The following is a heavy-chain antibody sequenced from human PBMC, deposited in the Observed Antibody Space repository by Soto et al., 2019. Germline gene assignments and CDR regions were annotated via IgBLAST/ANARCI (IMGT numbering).Heavy chain of an antibody. CDR1: GYTFTGHY. CDR2: INPKNGDT. D-gene: IGHD2-8*02. Sequence: QVPLVQSGAEGKKPGASVKVSCKASGYTFTGHYLHWVRQAPGQRPEWMGWINPKNGDTIHTQKFQGRVTMTRDTSISTAFMELSRLNSDDTAVYFCAGSTVLETGSAPFDFWGQGTLVTVSS. J-gene: IGHJ4*02. CDR3: AGSTVLETGSAPFDF. V-gene: IGHV1-2*02.